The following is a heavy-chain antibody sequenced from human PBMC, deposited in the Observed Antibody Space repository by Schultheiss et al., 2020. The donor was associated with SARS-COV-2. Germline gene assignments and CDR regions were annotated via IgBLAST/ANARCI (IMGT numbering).Heavy chain of an antibody. D-gene: IGHD3-10*01. CDR1: GYTFTSYG. Sequence: ASVKVSCKASGYTFTSYGISWVRQAPGQGLEWMGWISAYNGNTKYSQEFQGRVTITRDTSASTAYMELSSLRSEDTAVYYCARDQRTMVRGVFDYWGQGTLVTGS. J-gene: IGHJ4*02. CDR3: ARDQRTMVRGVFDY. V-gene: IGHV1-18*01. CDR2: ISAYNGNT.